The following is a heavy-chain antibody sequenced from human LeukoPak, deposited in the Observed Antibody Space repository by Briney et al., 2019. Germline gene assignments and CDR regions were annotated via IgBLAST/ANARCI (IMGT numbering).Heavy chain of an antibody. J-gene: IGHJ6*04. CDR1: GFTFSSYG. CDR2: IQYDGSNK. CDR3: AKDLLAMMGSSWYDV. V-gene: IGHV3-30*02. Sequence: GGSLRLSCAASGFTFSSYGMHWVRQAPGKGLEWVAFIQYDGSNKYYADSVKGRFTISRDNSKNSLYLHMNSLRAEDTAVYYCAKDLLAMMGSSWYDVGGKGTTVTVSS. D-gene: IGHD6-13*01.